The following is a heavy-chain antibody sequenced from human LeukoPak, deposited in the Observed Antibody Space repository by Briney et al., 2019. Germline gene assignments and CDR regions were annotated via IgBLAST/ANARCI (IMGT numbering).Heavy chain of an antibody. CDR1: GGSISSYY. D-gene: IGHD1-26*01. Sequence: SETLSLTCIVSGGSISSYYWSWIRQPPGKGVEWIGYMYNSGSTNYNPSLKSRVTISVDTSKNQFSLKLSSVTAADTAVYYCARDVGATPGYFDYWGQGTLVIVSS. V-gene: IGHV4-59*01. CDR3: ARDVGATPGYFDY. J-gene: IGHJ4*02. CDR2: MYNSGST.